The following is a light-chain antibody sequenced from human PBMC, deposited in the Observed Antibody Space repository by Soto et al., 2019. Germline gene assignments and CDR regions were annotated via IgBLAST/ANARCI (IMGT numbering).Light chain of an antibody. Sequence: EIVMTQSPVTLSVSPGEGATLSCRVSQSISRNLAWYQQIPGQAPRLLIYGASARATGIPARFSGSGSGTEFTLTISSLQSEDFAVYYCQQYNSWPRTFGQGTKVDIK. V-gene: IGKV3-15*01. CDR3: QQYNSWPRT. J-gene: IGKJ2*01. CDR2: GAS. CDR1: QSISRN.